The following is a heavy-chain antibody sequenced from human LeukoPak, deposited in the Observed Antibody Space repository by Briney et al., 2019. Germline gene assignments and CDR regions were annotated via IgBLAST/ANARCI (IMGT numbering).Heavy chain of an antibody. CDR2: IHTSGNT. J-gene: IGHJ4*02. CDR1: GGSISSGSYC. V-gene: IGHV4-61*09. CDR3: ARSPRRVTATIYLDY. D-gene: IGHD2-21*02. Sequence: PSETLSLTCTVSGGSISSGSYCWSWIRQPAGKGLEWIGHIHTSGNTNYNSSLKSRVTISVDTSKNQFSLKLTSVTAADTAVYYCARSPRRVTATIYLDYWGQGTLVTASS.